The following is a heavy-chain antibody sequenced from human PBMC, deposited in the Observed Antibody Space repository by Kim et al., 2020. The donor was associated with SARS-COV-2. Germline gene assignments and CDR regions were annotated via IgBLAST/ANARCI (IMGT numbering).Heavy chain of an antibody. CDR2: INHSGST. CDR1: GGSFSGYY. D-gene: IGHD3-3*01. Sequence: SETLSLTCAVYGGSFSGYYWSWIRQPPGKGLEWIGEINHSGSTNYNPSLKSRVTISVDTSKNQFSLKLSSVTAADTAVYYCARGTGSHDFWSGYSYVYFDYWGQGTLVTVSS. V-gene: IGHV4-34*01. J-gene: IGHJ4*02. CDR3: ARGTGSHDFWSGYSYVYFDY.